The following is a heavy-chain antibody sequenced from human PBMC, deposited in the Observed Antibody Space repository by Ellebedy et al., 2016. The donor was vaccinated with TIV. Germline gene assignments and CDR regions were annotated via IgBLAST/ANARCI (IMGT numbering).Heavy chain of an antibody. V-gene: IGHV4-61*02. Sequence: SETLSLXXTVSGGSISSSSYYWSWIRQPAGKGLEWIGRIYTSGSTNYNPSLKSRVTMSVDTSKNQFSLKLSSVTAADTAVYYCARDLRGHNGAIDYWGQGTLVTVSS. CDR3: ARDLRGHNGAIDY. J-gene: IGHJ4*02. CDR2: IYTSGST. D-gene: IGHD2-8*01. CDR1: GGSISSSSYY.